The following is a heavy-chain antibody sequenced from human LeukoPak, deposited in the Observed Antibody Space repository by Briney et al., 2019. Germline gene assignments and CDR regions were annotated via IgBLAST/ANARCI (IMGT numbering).Heavy chain of an antibody. J-gene: IGHJ4*02. CDR2: ISSSSSYI. CDR1: GFTFSSYS. D-gene: IGHD2-15*01. CDR3: ARDPYCSGGSCPFDY. Sequence: GGSLRLSCAASGFTFSSYSMNWVRQAPGKGLEWVSSISSSSSYIYYADSVKGRFTISRDNAKNSLYLQVNSLRAEDTAVYYCARDPYCSGGSCPFDYWGQGTLVTVSS. V-gene: IGHV3-21*01.